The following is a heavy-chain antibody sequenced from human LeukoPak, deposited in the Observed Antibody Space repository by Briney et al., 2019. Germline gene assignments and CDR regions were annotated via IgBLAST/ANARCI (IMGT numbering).Heavy chain of an antibody. V-gene: IGHV4-30-4*08. D-gene: IGHD1-7*01. CDR2: IYYSGST. J-gene: IGHJ4*02. Sequence: SETLSLTCTVSGGSTSSGDYYWSWIRQPPGKGLKWIGYIYYSGSTYYNPSLKSRVTISVDTSKNQFSLKLSSVTAADTAVYYCARSFNWNYRRVELDYWGQGTLVTVSS. CDR3: ARSFNWNYRRVELDY. CDR1: GGSTSSGDYY.